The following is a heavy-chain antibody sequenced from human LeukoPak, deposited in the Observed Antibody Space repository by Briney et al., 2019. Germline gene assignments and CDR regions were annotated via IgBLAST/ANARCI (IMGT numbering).Heavy chain of an antibody. CDR3: AKSADSSGWYDKYYFDY. J-gene: IGHJ4*02. Sequence: GGSLRLSCAASGFTFSSYAMTWVRQAPGKGLEWVSTVSGSGGSTYYADSVKGRFTISRDNSKNTLYLQMNSLRAEDTAVYYCAKSADSSGWYDKYYFDYWGQGTLVTVSS. CDR2: VSGSGGST. V-gene: IGHV3-23*01. CDR1: GFTFSSYA. D-gene: IGHD6-19*01.